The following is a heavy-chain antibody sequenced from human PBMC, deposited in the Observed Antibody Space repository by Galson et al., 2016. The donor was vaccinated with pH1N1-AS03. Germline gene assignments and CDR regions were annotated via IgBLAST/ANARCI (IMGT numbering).Heavy chain of an antibody. D-gene: IGHD2-2*02. Sequence: SGAEVKEPGESLKISCKGSGYRFPSYWIAWVRQRPGKGLEWMGIIYAADSEIRYSPSFQGQVTISVDKSISTAYLQWSSLKASDTAMYYCARRSTFGYTTNSGWFDPWGQGTLVTVSS. CDR3: ARRSTFGYTTNSGWFDP. CDR1: GYRFPSYW. CDR2: IYAADSEI. V-gene: IGHV5-51*01. J-gene: IGHJ5*02.